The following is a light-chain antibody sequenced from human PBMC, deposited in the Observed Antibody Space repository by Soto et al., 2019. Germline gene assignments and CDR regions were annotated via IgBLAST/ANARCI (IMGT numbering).Light chain of an antibody. Sequence: QSVLTQPPSASGTPGQRVTISCSGSRSNIGSNTVNWYQQLPGTAPKVLIYSNTQRPSGVPHRFSGSKSGTSGSLVISWLQSEDEADYYCAAWDDSLNGVIFGGGTKLTVL. CDR3: AAWDDSLNGVI. CDR2: SNT. CDR1: RSNIGSNT. J-gene: IGLJ2*01. V-gene: IGLV1-44*01.